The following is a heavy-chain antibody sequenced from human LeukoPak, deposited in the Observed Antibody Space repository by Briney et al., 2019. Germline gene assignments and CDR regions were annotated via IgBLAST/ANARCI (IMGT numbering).Heavy chain of an antibody. V-gene: IGHV3-23*01. CDR3: AKGKPPYSGSSHAFDI. CDR2: ISGSGGST. CDR1: GFTFSSYA. J-gene: IGHJ3*02. Sequence: GGSLRLSCATSGFTFSSYAMSWVRQAPGKGLEWVSAISGSGGSTYYADSVKGRFTISRDNSKNTLYLQMNSLRAEDTAVYYRAKGKPPYSGSSHAFDIWGQGTMVTVSS. D-gene: IGHD1-26*01.